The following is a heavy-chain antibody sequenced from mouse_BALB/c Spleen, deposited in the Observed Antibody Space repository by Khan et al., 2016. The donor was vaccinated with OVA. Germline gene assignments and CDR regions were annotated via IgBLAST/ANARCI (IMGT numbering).Heavy chain of an antibody. CDR2: IYWDDDK. J-gene: IGHJ3*01. V-gene: IGHV8-12*01. CDR1: GFSLSASGVS. CDR3: ARRPRGFYSDYLFAY. D-gene: IGHD2-4*01. Sequence: QVTLKESGPGILQPSQTLNLTCSFSGFSLSASGVSVGWIRQPSGKGLAWMAHIYWDDDKRYNPSLKSRLTISKDTSRNQAFLKITSVDTADTATYYCARRPRGFYSDYLFAYWGQGTLVTVSA.